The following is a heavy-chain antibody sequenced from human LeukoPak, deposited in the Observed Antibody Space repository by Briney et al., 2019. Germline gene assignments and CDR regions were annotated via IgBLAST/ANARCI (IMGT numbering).Heavy chain of an antibody. J-gene: IGHJ5*02. CDR3: ARGWGTMVRGVGWFDP. Sequence: ASVKVSCKASGYTFTSYDINWVRQATGQGLEWMGWMNPNSGNTGYAQKFQGRVTMTRNTSISTAYMELSSLRSEDTAVYYCARGWGTMVRGVGWFDPWGQGTLVTVSS. CDR2: MNPNSGNT. V-gene: IGHV1-8*01. D-gene: IGHD3-10*01. CDR1: GYTFTSYD.